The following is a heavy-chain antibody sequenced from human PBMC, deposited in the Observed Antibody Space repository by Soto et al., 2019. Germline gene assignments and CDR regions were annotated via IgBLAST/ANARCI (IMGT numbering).Heavy chain of an antibody. V-gene: IGHV3-7*01. D-gene: IGHD3-22*01. Sequence: GASLRLSCAASGFSFSGFSMNCVRQAPGKGLVWLANIKEDGSEKYYVESVKGRFTISRDNSKNTLYLQMNSLRAEDTAVYYCARGLVVVVTRDWFDPLGQGTLVTVSS. CDR2: IKEDGSEK. J-gene: IGHJ5*02. CDR1: GFSFSGFS. CDR3: ARGLVVVVTRDWFDP.